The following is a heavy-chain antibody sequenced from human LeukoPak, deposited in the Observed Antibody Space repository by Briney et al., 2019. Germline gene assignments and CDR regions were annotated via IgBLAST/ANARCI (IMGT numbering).Heavy chain of an antibody. D-gene: IGHD5-12*01. J-gene: IGHJ4*02. CDR1: GGSITSGNHY. CDR3: AREVITSGLFDY. V-gene: IGHV4-30-4*01. CDR2: IYYSGST. Sequence: MASQTLSLTCTVSGGSITSGNHYWSWIRQPPGKGLEWIGYIYYSGSTYYNPSLKSRVTISVDTSKNQFSLKLSSVTAADTAVYYCAREVITSGLFDYWGQGTLVTVSS.